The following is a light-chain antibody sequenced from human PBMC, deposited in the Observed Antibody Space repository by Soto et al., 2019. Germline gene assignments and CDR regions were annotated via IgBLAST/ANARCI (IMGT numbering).Light chain of an antibody. CDR2: GTS. J-gene: IGKJ5*01. V-gene: IGKV1-39*01. Sequence: DIQMTQSPSFLSASVGDRVTISCRASQSINTYLNWYQHKPGKAPKLLIYGTSDLQSGVPSRFSGGGSGTDFTLTISSLQPEDFATYYCQQSFSTLLITFGQRTRLEFK. CDR1: QSINTY. CDR3: QQSFSTLLIT.